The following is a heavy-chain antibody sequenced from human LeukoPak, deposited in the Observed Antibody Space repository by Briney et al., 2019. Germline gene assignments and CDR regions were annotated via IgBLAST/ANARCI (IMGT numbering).Heavy chain of an antibody. V-gene: IGHV4-39*01. CDR1: GGSISSSSYY. CDR2: IYYSGST. D-gene: IGHD6-6*01. J-gene: IGHJ6*03. CDR3: ARQIAARQYYYYYMDV. Sequence: PSETLSLTCTVSGGSISSSSYYWGWIRQPPGKGLEWIGSIYYSGSTYYNPSLKSRVTISVDTSKNQFSLKLSSVTAADTAVYYCARQIAARQYYYYYMDVWGKGTTVTVSS.